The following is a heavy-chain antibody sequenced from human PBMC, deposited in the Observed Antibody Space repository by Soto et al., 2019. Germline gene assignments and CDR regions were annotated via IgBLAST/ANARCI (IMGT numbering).Heavy chain of an antibody. V-gene: IGHV3-7*03. CDR1: GFTFSSYW. CDR3: ARALSITGTTLGYYYGMDV. CDR2: IKQDGSEK. J-gene: IGHJ6*02. D-gene: IGHD1-7*01. Sequence: GGSLRLSCAASGFTFSSYWMSWVRQAPGKGLEWVANIKQDGSEKYYVDSVKGRFTISRDNAKNSLYLQMNSLRAEGTAVYYCARALSITGTTLGYYYGMDVWGQGTTVTVSS.